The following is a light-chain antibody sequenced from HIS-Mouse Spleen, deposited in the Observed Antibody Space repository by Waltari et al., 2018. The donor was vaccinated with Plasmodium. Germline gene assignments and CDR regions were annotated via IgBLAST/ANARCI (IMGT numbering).Light chain of an antibody. CDR1: ALPKKN. J-gene: IGLJ3*02. V-gene: IGLV3-10*01. CDR3: YSTDSSGNHRV. Sequence: SYELPQPPSVSVSPGQTARITCSGDALPKKNDSWYHQKSGQAPVLVIDEDSKRPSGIPERFSGSSSGTMATLTISGAQVEDEADYYCYSTDSSGNHRVFGGGTKLTVL. CDR2: EDS.